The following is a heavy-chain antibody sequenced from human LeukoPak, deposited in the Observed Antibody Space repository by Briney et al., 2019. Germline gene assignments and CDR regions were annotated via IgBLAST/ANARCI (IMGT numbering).Heavy chain of an antibody. CDR1: GCSISSYY. CDR3: ARHGRYSSSPGFDY. V-gene: IGHV4-59*08. Sequence: SETLSLTCTVSGCSISSYYWSWLRQPPGKGLEWIGYIYYSGGTNYNPSLKSRVTISVDTSKNQFSLKLSSVTAADTAVYYCARHGRYSSSPGFDYWGQGNLVTVSS. D-gene: IGHD6-6*01. J-gene: IGHJ4*02. CDR2: IYYSGGT.